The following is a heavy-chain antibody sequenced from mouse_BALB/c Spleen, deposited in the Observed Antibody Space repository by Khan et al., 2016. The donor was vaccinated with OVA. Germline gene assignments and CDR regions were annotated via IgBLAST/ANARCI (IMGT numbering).Heavy chain of an antibody. CDR1: GYSFTGYF. Sequence: EVQLQQSGPELVKPGASVKISCKASGYSFTGYFMNWMMQSHGKSLEWIGRINPHVGETFYNQKFKDKATLTVDESSSTAHMELRSLASEDSAVYDCARIYRSDFDYWGQGTTLTVSS. CDR2: INPHVGET. J-gene: IGHJ2*01. CDR3: ARIYRSDFDY. D-gene: IGHD1-1*01. V-gene: IGHV1-20*02.